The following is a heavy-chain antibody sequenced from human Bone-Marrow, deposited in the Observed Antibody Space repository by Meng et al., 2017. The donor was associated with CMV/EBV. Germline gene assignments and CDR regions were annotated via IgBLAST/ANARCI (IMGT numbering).Heavy chain of an antibody. CDR2: NNHSGST. J-gene: IGHJ4*02. CDR3: ARSGYGSSWYGL. CDR1: GGSFSGYY. Sequence: WETLSLTCAVYGGSFSGYYWSWIRQPPGKGLEWMGENNHSGSTNYNPSLKSRVTISVDTSKYQFSLKLSSVTAADTALYYCARSGYGSSWYGLWGQGTLVTVSS. V-gene: IGHV4-34*01. D-gene: IGHD6-13*01.